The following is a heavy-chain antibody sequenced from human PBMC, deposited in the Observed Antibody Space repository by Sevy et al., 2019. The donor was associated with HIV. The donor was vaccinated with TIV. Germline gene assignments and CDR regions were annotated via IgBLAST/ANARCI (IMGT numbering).Heavy chain of an antibody. CDR1: GFTFNDYS. V-gene: IGHV3-21*01. D-gene: IGHD6-19*01. CDR3: ARSPVAVAGTRPFDY. Sequence: GGSLRLSCAASGFTFNDYSMNWVRQAPGKGLEWVSSISSRSTYIYYADSVKGRFTISRDNAKNSLYLQMNSLRAEDTAVYYGARSPVAVAGTRPFDYWGQGTLVTVSS. J-gene: IGHJ4*02. CDR2: ISSRSTYI.